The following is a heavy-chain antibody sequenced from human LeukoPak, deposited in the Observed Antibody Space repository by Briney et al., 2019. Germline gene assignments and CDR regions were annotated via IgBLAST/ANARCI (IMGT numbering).Heavy chain of an antibody. Sequence: SETLSLTCAVSGYSISSGYYWGWIGQPPGKGLELIGSIYHSGSTYYNPSLKSRVTISVDTSKNQFSLKVSSVTAADTALYYCARHESRVEAPPYDYWGQGTLVTVSS. CDR3: ARHESRVEAPPYDY. CDR2: IYHSGST. J-gene: IGHJ4*02. CDR1: GYSISSGYY. V-gene: IGHV4-38-2*01. D-gene: IGHD5-24*01.